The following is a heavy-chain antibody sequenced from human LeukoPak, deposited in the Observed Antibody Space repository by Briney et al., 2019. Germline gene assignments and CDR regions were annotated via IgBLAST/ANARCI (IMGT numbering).Heavy chain of an antibody. V-gene: IGHV4-4*07. CDR3: ARERAVRGVIDY. CDR1: GGSISSYY. D-gene: IGHD3-10*01. Sequence: SETLSLTCTVSGGSISSYYWSWIRQPAGKGLEWIGRIYTSGSTNYNPSLKSRVTMSVDTSKNQFSLQLNSVTPEDTAVYYCARERAVRGVIDYWGQGTLVTVSS. J-gene: IGHJ4*02. CDR2: IYTSGST.